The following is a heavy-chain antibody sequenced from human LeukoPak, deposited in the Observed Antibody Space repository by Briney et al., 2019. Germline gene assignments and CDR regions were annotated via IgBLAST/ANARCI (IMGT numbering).Heavy chain of an antibody. J-gene: IGHJ4*02. D-gene: IGHD3-10*01. CDR3: VKEAYYGWGSSPTFYFDY. V-gene: IGHV3-30*04. Sequence: GKSLRLSCVASGFSFSDSVIHWVRQAPGKGLEWVAVISHDVKTTYYADSAKGRFTISRDNSRNTVFLQMNRLRPEDTAVYYCVKEAYYGWGSSPTFYFDYWGQGTRVTVSS. CDR2: ISHDVKTT. CDR1: GFSFSDSV.